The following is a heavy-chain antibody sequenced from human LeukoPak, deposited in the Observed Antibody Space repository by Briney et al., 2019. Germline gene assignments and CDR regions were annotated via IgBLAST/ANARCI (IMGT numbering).Heavy chain of an antibody. V-gene: IGHV1-2*02. J-gene: IGHJ4*02. D-gene: IGHD1-26*01. CDR2: INPNSGGT. CDR1: GYTFNGCF. Sequence: ASVRVSCKASGYTFNGCFMHLVRQAPGQGLEWMGWINPNSGGTNYAQKFQGSVTMTRDTSISTVYVELSRLRSDDTAVYYCARGIYYHPEYWGQGTLVTVSS. CDR3: ARGIYYHPEY.